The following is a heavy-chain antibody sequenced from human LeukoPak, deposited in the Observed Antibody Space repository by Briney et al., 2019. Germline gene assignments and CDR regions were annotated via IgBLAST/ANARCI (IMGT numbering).Heavy chain of an antibody. CDR2: IYYSGNT. CDR3: ASVYYCKDY. Sequence: PSETLSLTCSVSGGSIDRSSYYWGWIRQPPGKGPEWIGSIYYSGNTYYNPSLESRVTMFVDTSKNQFSLNLSSVTASDTAVYYCASVYYCKDYWGQGTLVTVSS. CDR1: GGSIDRSSYY. V-gene: IGHV4-39*01. J-gene: IGHJ4*02. D-gene: IGHD3-10*01.